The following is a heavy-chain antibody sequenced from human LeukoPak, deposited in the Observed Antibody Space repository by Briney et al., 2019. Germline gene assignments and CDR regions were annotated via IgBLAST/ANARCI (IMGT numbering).Heavy chain of an antibody. D-gene: IGHD3-10*02. V-gene: IGHV3-48*03. J-gene: IGHJ6*04. CDR1: AFTLSAYG. CDR2: ISSSGSTI. CDR3: AELGITMIGGV. Sequence: GGSLTLSCAASAFTLSAYGMYWVRQAPGKGLGWVSYISSSGSTIYYADSVKGRLTISRDNAKNSLYLQMNSLRAEDTAVYYCAELGITMIGGVWGKGTTVTISS.